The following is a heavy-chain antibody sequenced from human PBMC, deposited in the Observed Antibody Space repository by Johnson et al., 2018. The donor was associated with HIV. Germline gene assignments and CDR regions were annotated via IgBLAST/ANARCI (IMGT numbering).Heavy chain of an antibody. CDR2: INWNGGST. CDR3: ATTRWRDTDPFDI. CDR1: GFTFDDYA. V-gene: IGHV3-20*04. J-gene: IGHJ3*02. D-gene: IGHD1-26*01. Sequence: VQLVASGGVVVQPGGSLSLSCAAPGFTFDDYAMNWVRQALGMGLEWVSGINWNGGSTGYADSVRGRFTISRDNAKNSLYLQLNRLRAEDTAVYYCATTRWRDTDPFDIWGQGTMVTVSS.